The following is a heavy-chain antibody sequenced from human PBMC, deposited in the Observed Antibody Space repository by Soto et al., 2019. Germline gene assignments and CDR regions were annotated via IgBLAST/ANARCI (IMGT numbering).Heavy chain of an antibody. Sequence: QVQLVESGGGVVQPGRSLRLSWAASGFTFSSYGMHWVRQPPGKGLEWVAVISYDGSDKYYADSVKGRFTISRDNSKNTLYLHMNSLSADDTAVYYGAREIITIFGEEYLGQGTLVTVSS. CDR3: AREIITIFGEEY. CDR2: ISYDGSDK. V-gene: IGHV3-30*03. CDR1: GFTFSSYG. D-gene: IGHD3-3*01. J-gene: IGHJ4*02.